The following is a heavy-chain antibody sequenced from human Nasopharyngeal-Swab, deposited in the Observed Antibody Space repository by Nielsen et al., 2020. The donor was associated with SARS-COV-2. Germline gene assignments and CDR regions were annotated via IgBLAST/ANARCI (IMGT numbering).Heavy chain of an antibody. CDR3: ARRAVGGYHPNYYYGMGV. D-gene: IGHD5-18*01. Sequence: RQAPGKGLEWIGYIYYSGSTNYNPSLKSRVTISVDTSKNQFSLKLSSVTAADTAVYYCARRAVGGYHPNYYYGMGVWGQGTAVTVSS. V-gene: IGHV4-59*08. J-gene: IGHJ6*02. CDR2: IYYSGST.